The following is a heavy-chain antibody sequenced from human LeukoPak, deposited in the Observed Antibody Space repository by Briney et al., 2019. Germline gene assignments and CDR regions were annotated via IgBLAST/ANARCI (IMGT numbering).Heavy chain of an antibody. V-gene: IGHV4-4*07. CDR1: GGSISSYY. J-gene: IGHJ5*02. CDR3: ARDRAWNDVGAYWFDP. Sequence: SETLSLTCTVSGGSISSYYWSWIRQPAGKGLEWIGRIYTSGSTNYNPSLKSRVTMSVDTSKNQFSLKLSSVTAADTAVYYCARDRAWNDVGAYWFDPWGQGTLVTVSS. D-gene: IGHD1-1*01. CDR2: IYTSGST.